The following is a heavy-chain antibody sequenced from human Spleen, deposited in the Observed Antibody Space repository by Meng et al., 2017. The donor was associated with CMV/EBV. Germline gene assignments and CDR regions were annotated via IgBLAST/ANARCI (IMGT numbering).Heavy chain of an antibody. D-gene: IGHD1-26*01. CDR1: GFSFSDYY. Sequence: GESLKISCGASGFSFSDYYMSWIRQAPGKGLEWLASISDSGRTIYYADSVKGRITISRDNAKNSLFLQVNSLRAEDTAVYYCARVRHYSGPIFNDYWGQGTLVTVSS. CDR3: ARVRHYSGPIFNDY. CDR2: ISDSGRTI. J-gene: IGHJ4*02. V-gene: IGHV3-11*01.